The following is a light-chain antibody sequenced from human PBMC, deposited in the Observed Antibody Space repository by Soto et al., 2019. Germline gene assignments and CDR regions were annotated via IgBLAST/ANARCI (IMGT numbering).Light chain of an antibody. J-gene: IGKJ1*01. CDR1: QSLGSRS. Sequence: TQSPGTLSLSPGDRATLSCRASQSLGSRSLAWYQQKPGQAPRFLIYGTSRRATGVPDRFSGSGSGTDFTLTISRLEPEDFAVYYCHHYDTSPPWTFGQGTKVDIK. CDR2: GTS. CDR3: HHYDTSPPWT. V-gene: IGKV3-20*01.